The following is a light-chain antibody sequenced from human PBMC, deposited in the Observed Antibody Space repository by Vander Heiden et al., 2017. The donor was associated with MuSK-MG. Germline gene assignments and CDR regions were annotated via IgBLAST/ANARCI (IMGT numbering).Light chain of an antibody. CDR2: GAS. CDR1: QGISIY. CDR3: QRYDSVPFT. V-gene: IGKV1-27*01. J-gene: IGKJ3*01. Sequence: IEMTQSPSSLSASVGDRVTITCRASQGISIYLAWYQQKPGKAPNLLVYGASTSQSGIPSRFSGSGSGTDFTFTISSLQPEDVATYFCQRYDSVPFTFGRGTKV.